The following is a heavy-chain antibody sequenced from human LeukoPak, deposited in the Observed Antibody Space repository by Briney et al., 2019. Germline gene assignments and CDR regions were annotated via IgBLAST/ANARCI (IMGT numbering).Heavy chain of an antibody. J-gene: IGHJ4*02. CDR3: ARITDPDYRSGWSGADY. D-gene: IGHD6-19*01. CDR1: GGSISSYY. V-gene: IGHV4-59*01. CDR2: IYGSGST. Sequence: SETLSLTCTVSGGSISSYYWSWIRQPPGKGLEWIGHIYGSGSTNYNPSLKSRVTLSVDTSKNQFSLKLSSVTAADTAVYYCARITDPDYRSGWSGADYWGRGTQVTVSA.